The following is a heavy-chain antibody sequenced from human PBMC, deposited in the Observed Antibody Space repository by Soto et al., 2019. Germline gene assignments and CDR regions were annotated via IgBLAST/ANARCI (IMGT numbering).Heavy chain of an antibody. Sequence: SETLSLTCAVYGGSFSGYYWSWIRQPPGKGLEWIGEINHSGSTNYNPSLKSRVTISVDTSKNQFSLKLSSVTAADTAVYYCARASPASYCSSTSCYAQSFDYWGQGTLVTV. CDR2: INHSGST. J-gene: IGHJ4*02. V-gene: IGHV4-34*01. CDR3: ARASPASYCSSTSCYAQSFDY. CDR1: GGSFSGYY. D-gene: IGHD2-2*01.